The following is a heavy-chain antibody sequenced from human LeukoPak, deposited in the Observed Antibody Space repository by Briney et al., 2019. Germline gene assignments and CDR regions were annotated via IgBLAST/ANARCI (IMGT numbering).Heavy chain of an antibody. Sequence: SETLSLTCTVSGGSISSYYWSWIRQPPGKGLEWIGYIYYSGSTNYNPALKSRVTISVDTSKNQFSLKLSSVTAADTAVYYCARTMVRGDAFDIWGQGTMVTVSS. CDR2: IYYSGST. J-gene: IGHJ3*02. CDR3: ARTMVRGDAFDI. V-gene: IGHV4-59*01. D-gene: IGHD3-10*01. CDR1: GGSISSYY.